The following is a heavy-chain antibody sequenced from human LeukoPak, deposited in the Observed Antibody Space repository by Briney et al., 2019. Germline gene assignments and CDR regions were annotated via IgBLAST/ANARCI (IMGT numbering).Heavy chain of an antibody. CDR2: ISYDGSNK. J-gene: IGHJ6*03. D-gene: IGHD5-12*01. CDR3: ARDNSGYDYAGAYYYYMDV. Sequence: GGSLRLSCAASGFTFSSYAMHWVRQAPGKGLEWVAVISYDGSNKYYADSVKGRFTISRDNAKNPLYLQMNSLRAEDTAVYYCARDNSGYDYAGAYYYYMDVWGKGTTVTISS. V-gene: IGHV3-30*04. CDR1: GFTFSSYA.